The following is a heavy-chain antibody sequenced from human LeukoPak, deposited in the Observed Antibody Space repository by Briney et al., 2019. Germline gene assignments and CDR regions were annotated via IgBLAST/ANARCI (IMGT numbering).Heavy chain of an antibody. CDR1: GGSISSSSYY. V-gene: IGHV4-39*07. CDR3: ARGRGRYCSGGSCYRRTDAFDI. Sequence: SEILSLTCTVSGGSISSSSYYWGWIRQPPGKGLEWIGSIYYSGSTYYNPSLKSRVTISVDTSKNQFSLKLSSVTAADTAVYYCARGRGRYCSGGSCYRRTDAFDIWGQGTMVTVSS. J-gene: IGHJ3*02. CDR2: IYYSGST. D-gene: IGHD2-15*01.